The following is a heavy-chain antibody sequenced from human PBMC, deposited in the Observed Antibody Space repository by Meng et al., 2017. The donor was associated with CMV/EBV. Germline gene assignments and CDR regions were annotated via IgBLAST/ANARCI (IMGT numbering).Heavy chain of an antibody. V-gene: IGHV3-21*01. CDR3: ANLVVPAANPSYYYYGTDV. D-gene: IGHD2-2*01. CDR1: GFTFSSYS. Sequence: GGSLRLSCAASGFTFSSYSMNWVRQAPGKGLEWVSSISSSSSYIYYADSVKGRFTISRDNAKNSLYLQMNSLRAEDTAVYYCANLVVPAANPSYYYYGTDVWGQGTTVTVSS. J-gene: IGHJ6*02. CDR2: ISSSSSYI.